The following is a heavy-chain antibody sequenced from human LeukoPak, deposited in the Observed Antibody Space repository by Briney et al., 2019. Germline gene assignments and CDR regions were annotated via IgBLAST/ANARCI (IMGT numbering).Heavy chain of an antibody. D-gene: IGHD5-18*01. Sequence: PGRSLRLSCAASGFTFDDYAMHWVRQAPGKGLEWVSGISWNSGSIGYADSVKGRFTISRDNAKNSLYLQMNNLRAEDTALYYCAKGIYQGYSYGPGFDYWGQGTLVTVSS. CDR2: ISWNSGSI. J-gene: IGHJ4*02. CDR1: GFTFDDYA. V-gene: IGHV3-9*01. CDR3: AKGIYQGYSYGPGFDY.